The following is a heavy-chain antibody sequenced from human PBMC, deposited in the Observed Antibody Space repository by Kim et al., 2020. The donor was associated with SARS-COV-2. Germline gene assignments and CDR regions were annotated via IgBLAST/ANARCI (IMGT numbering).Heavy chain of an antibody. J-gene: IGHJ6*02. D-gene: IGHD2-21*02. CDR1: GLTFRNYA. V-gene: IGHV3-23*01. Sequence: GGSLRLSCAASGLTFRNYAMTWVRQAPGKGLEWVSSITGTGGGTYYADSVKGRFTISRDNSNKTLFLQMNSLRPDDTAVYYCAKDTMAVTAGIGYYFGMDVWGQGTTVTVSS. CDR3: AKDTMAVTAGIGYYFGMDV. CDR2: ITGTGGGT.